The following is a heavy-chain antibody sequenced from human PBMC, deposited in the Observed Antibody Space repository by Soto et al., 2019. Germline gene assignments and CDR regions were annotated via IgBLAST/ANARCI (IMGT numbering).Heavy chain of an antibody. J-gene: IGHJ3*02. CDR2: IIPIFGTA. V-gene: IGHV1-69*13. CDR3: ARDWSIEVPTAHDSFGS. Sequence: SVKVSCKASGGTFSSYAISWVRQAPGQGLEWMGGIIPIFGTANYAQKFQGRVTITADESTSTAYMELSSLRSEDTAVYYCARDWSIEVPTAHDSFGSWGQGTMVTVS. D-gene: IGHD2-2*01. CDR1: GGTFSSYA.